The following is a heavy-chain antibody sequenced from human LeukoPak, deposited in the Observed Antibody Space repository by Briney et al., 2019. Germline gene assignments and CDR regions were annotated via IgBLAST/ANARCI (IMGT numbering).Heavy chain of an antibody. J-gene: IGHJ4*02. Sequence: ASVKVSCKASGYTFTSYYMHWVRQAPGQGLEWMGIINPSGGSTSYAQKFQGRVTMTRDTSTGTFYMELSSLRSDDTAVYYCARDLRGTVAYFDYWGQGTLVTVSS. V-gene: IGHV1-46*01. D-gene: IGHD4-23*01. CDR1: GYTFTSYY. CDR3: ARDLRGTVAYFDY. CDR2: INPSGGST.